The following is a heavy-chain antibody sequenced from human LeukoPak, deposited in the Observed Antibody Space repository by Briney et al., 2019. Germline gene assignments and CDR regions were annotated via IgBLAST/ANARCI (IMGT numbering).Heavy chain of an antibody. V-gene: IGHV4-59*12. J-gene: IGHJ4*02. Sequence: PSETLSLTCTVSGGSISSYYWSWIRQPPGKGLEWIGYIYYTGSTNYNPSLKSRVTISVDTSKNQFSLKLSSVTAADTAVYYCASYSLNSSSPGDYWGQGTLVTVSS. CDR3: ASYSLNSSSPGDY. CDR2: IYYTGST. D-gene: IGHD6-6*01. CDR1: GGSISSYY.